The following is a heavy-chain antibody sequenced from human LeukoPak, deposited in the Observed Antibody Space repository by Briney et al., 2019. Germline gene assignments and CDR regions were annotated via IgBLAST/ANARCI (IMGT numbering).Heavy chain of an antibody. CDR2: ISGSGGST. Sequence: GGSLRLSCAASGFAFNDYAMHWVRQAPGKGLEWVSGISGSGGSTNYADSVKGRFTISRDNSKNTLYLQMNSLRAEDTAVYYCAKKFYSESSGLKQARTLDYWGQGTLVTVSS. D-gene: IGHD3-22*01. CDR1: GFAFNDYA. J-gene: IGHJ4*02. CDR3: AKKFYSESSGLKQARTLDY. V-gene: IGHV3-23*01.